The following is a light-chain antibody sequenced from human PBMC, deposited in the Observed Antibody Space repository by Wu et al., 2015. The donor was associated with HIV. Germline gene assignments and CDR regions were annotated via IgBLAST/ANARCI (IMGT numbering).Light chain of an antibody. CDR3: QQYNNWLT. Sequence: EIVMTQSPATLSVSPGERATLSCRASQSISSSLAWYQHKPGQAPRLLIYGASIRATGISARFSGSGSGTEFTLTISSLQSEDFAVYYCQQYNNWLTFGGGTKVEIK. J-gene: IGKJ4*01. V-gene: IGKV3-15*01. CDR2: GAS. CDR1: QSISSS.